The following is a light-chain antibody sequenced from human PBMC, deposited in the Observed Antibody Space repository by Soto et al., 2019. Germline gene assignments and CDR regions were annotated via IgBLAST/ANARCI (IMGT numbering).Light chain of an antibody. V-gene: IGKV3-20*01. CDR2: GAS. Sequence: EIVLTQSPGTLSLSPGERATLSCRASQSVSSSYLAWYQQKPGQAPRLLIYGASSRATGIPDRFSGSGSGTDFTLTTSRLEPEDFAVYYCQQYGSSRKWTFGQGTKVDIK. J-gene: IGKJ1*01. CDR3: QQYGSSRKWT. CDR1: QSVSSSY.